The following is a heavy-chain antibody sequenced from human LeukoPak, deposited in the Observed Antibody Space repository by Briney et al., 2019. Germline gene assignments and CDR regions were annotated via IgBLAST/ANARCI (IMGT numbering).Heavy chain of an antibody. CDR1: GFTFSSYG. CDR3: AKARGRWLQLDDAFDI. V-gene: IGHV3-30*18. CDR2: ISYDGSNK. Sequence: GRSLRLSCAASGFTFSSYGMHWVRQAPGKGLEWVAVISYDGSNKYYAVSVKGRFTISRDNSKNTLYLQMNSLRAEDTAVYYYAKARGRWLQLDDAFDIWGQGTMVTVSS. J-gene: IGHJ3*02. D-gene: IGHD5-24*01.